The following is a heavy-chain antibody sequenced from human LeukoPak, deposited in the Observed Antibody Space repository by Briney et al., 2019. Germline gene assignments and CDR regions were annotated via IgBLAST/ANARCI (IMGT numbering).Heavy chain of an antibody. CDR1: GGSISSGGYY. Sequence: PSQTLSLTCTVSGGSISSGGYYWSWIRQHPGKGLEWIGYIYYSGSTCYNPSLKSRVTISVDTSKNQFSLKLSSVTAADTAVYYCARDNVPDCSSTSCYYYGMDVWGKGTTVTVSS. CDR3: ARDNVPDCSSTSCYYYGMDV. D-gene: IGHD2-2*01. CDR2: IYYSGST. J-gene: IGHJ6*04. V-gene: IGHV4-31*03.